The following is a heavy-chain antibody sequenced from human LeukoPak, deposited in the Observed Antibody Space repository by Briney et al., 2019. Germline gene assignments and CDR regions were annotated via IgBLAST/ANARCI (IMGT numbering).Heavy chain of an antibody. J-gene: IGHJ3*02. CDR2: IYYSGST. CDR3: ARDRMGAGDDAFDI. Sequence: SETLSLTCTVSGGSISSSSYYWGWIRQPPGKGLEWIGSIYYSGSTYYNPSLKSRVTISVDTSKNQFSLKLSSVTAADTAVYYCARDRMGAGDDAFDIWGQGTMVTVSS. D-gene: IGHD3-16*01. V-gene: IGHV4-39*07. CDR1: GGSISSSSYY.